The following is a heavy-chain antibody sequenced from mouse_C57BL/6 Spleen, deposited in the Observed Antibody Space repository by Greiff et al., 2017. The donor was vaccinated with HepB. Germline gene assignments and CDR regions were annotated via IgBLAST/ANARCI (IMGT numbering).Heavy chain of an antibody. CDR1: GFTFSDYY. D-gene: IGHD1-1*01. CDR2: INYDGSST. Sequence: EVMLVESEGGLVQPGSSMKLSCTASGFTFSDYYMAWVRQVPEKGLEWVANINYDGSSTYYLDSLKSRFIISRDNAKNILYLQMSSLKSEDTATYYCAREGYGSAAYWGQGTLVTVSA. CDR3: AREGYGSAAY. V-gene: IGHV5-16*01. J-gene: IGHJ3*01.